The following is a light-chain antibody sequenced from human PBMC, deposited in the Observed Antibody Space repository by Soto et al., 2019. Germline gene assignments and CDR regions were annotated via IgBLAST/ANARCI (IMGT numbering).Light chain of an antibody. J-gene: IGKJ4*01. CDR3: QQYNNWVT. V-gene: IGKV3-15*01. CDR2: GAS. Sequence: EIVLTQSPGTLSLSPGERATLSCRASQSVSNNYLAWYQQKPGQAPRLLIYGASTRATGIPARLSGSGSGTEFTLTINSMQSEDFAVYYCQQYNNWVTFGGGTKVDIK. CDR1: QSVSNN.